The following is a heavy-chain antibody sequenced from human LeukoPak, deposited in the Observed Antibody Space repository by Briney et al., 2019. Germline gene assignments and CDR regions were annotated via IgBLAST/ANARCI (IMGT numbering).Heavy chain of an antibody. J-gene: IGHJ2*01. CDR2: ISSSGSGDNT. CDR3: AKDRTAGASYWYFDL. Sequence: PGGSLRLSCTASGFTFSYYWMSWVRQAPGKGLEWVSGISSSGSGDNTYYADSVKGRFTISRDSSKNTLFLHMNTLRAEDTAIYYCAKDRTAGASYWYFDLWGRGTLVTVSS. D-gene: IGHD1-26*01. CDR1: GFTFSYYW. V-gene: IGHV3-23*01.